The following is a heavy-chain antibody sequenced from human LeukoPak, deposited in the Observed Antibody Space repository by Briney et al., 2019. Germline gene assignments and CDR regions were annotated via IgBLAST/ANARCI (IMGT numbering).Heavy chain of an antibody. Sequence: SVKVSCKASGGTFSSYAISWARQAPGQGLEWMGGIIPIFGTANYAQKFQGRVTITADESTSTAYMGLSSLRSEDTAVYYCARDREAYYYYMDVWGKGTTVTVSS. CDR3: ARDREAYYYYMDV. CDR2: IIPIFGTA. J-gene: IGHJ6*03. CDR1: GGTFSSYA. V-gene: IGHV1-69*13.